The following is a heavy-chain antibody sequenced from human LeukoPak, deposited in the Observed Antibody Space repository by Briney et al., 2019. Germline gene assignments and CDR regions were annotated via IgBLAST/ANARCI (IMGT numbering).Heavy chain of an antibody. Sequence: SAKVSCKASGGTFSSYAISWVRQAPGQGLEWMGGIIPIFGTANYAQKFQGRVTITADESTSTAYMELSSLRSEDTAVYYCARARVLLWFGDQTYNWFDPWGQGTLVTVSS. J-gene: IGHJ5*02. V-gene: IGHV1-69*13. CDR2: IIPIFGTA. CDR1: GGTFSSYA. D-gene: IGHD3-10*01. CDR3: ARARVLLWFGDQTYNWFDP.